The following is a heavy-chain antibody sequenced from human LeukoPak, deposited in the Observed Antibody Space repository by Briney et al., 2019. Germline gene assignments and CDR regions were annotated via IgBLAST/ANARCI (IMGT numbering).Heavy chain of an antibody. CDR1: GYTFTSYY. V-gene: IGHV1-2*02. Sequence: ASVKVSCKASGYTFTSYYMHWVRQAPGQGLEWMGWINPNSGGTNYAQKFQGRVTMTRDTSISTAYMELSRLRSDDTAVYYCARRGFGVVRSAFDYWGQGTLVTVSS. D-gene: IGHD3-3*01. CDR2: INPNSGGT. CDR3: ARRGFGVVRSAFDY. J-gene: IGHJ4*02.